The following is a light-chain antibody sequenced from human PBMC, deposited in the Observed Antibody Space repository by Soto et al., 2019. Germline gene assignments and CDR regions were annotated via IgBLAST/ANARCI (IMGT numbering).Light chain of an antibody. CDR1: SSDVGAYDY. V-gene: IGLV2-14*03. J-gene: IGLJ1*01. CDR3: SSYTSSSTRV. CDR2: EVS. Sequence: QSALTQPASVSGSPGQSITISCTGTSSDVGAYDYVSWYQQHPDKAPKLMIYEVSNRPSGVSNRFSGSKSVNTATLTISGLQAEDEADYYCSSYTSSSTRVFGTGTKLTLL.